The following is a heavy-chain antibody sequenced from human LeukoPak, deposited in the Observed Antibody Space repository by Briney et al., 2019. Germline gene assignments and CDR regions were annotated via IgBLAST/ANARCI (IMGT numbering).Heavy chain of an antibody. CDR2: ISYDGSNK. Sequence: GGSLRLSCAASGFTFSSYAMHWVRQAPGKGREWVAVISYDGSNKYYADSVKGRFTISRDNSKNTLYLQMNSLRAEDTAVYYYARAPPTYYDFWSGYYTDAFDIWGQGTMVTVSS. V-gene: IGHV3-30-3*01. D-gene: IGHD3-3*01. CDR1: GFTFSSYA. CDR3: ARAPPTYYDFWSGYYTDAFDI. J-gene: IGHJ3*02.